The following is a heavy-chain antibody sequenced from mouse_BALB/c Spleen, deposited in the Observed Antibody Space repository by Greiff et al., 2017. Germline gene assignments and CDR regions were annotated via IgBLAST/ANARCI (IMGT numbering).Heavy chain of an antibody. CDR1: GFTFSDFY. V-gene: IGHV7-1*02. D-gene: IGHD4-1*01. CDR3: ARASGSAMDY. J-gene: IGHJ4*01. CDR2: SRNKANDYTT. Sequence: EVNVVESGGGLVQPGGSLRLSCATSGFTFSDFYMEWVRQPPGKRLEWIAASRNKANDYTTEYSASVKGRFIVSRDTSQSILYLQMNALRAEDTAIYYCARASGSAMDYWGQGTSVTVSS.